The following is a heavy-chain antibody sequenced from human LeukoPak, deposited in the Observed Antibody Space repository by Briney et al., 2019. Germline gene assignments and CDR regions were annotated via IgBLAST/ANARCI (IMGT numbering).Heavy chain of an antibody. J-gene: IGHJ4*02. D-gene: IGHD2-15*01. Sequence: ASVKVSCKASGRTFTAYSMHWVRQAPGQGLEWMGWINPNSGGTDCAQRFQGRVTMTRDTSITMLYMEMSSLTPDDTAVYYCARAGYCSDGKCYTFDYWGQGTLVTVSS. V-gene: IGHV1-2*02. CDR2: INPNSGGT. CDR3: ARAGYCSDGKCYTFDY. CDR1: GRTFTAYS.